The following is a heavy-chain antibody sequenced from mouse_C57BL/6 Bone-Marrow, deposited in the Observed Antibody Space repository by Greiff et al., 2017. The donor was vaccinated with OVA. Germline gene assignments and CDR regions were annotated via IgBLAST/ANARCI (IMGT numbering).Heavy chain of an antibody. V-gene: IGHV1-82*01. D-gene: IGHD1-1*01. CDR1: GYAFSSSW. CDR2: IYPGDGDT. J-gene: IGHJ3*01. Sequence: QVHVKQSGPELVKPGASVKISCKASGYAFSSSWMNWVKQRPGKGLEWIGRIYPGDGDTNYNGKFKGKATLTADKSSSTAYMQLSSLTSEDSAVYFCARSYYYGSSYGFAYWGQGTLVTVSA. CDR3: ARSYYYGSSYGFAY.